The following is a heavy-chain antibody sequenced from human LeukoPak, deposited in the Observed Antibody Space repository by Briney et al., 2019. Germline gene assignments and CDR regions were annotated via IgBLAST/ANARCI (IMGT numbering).Heavy chain of an antibody. CDR2: IYSGGST. CDR3: ARESVTTRGFDY. J-gene: IGHJ4*02. V-gene: IGHV3-66*01. D-gene: IGHD3-22*01. Sequence: PGGSLRLSCAASGFTVSSNYMSWVRQAPGKGLEWVSVIYSGGSTYYADSVKGRFTIPRDNSKNTLYLQMNSLRAEDTAVYYCARESVTTRGFDYWGQGTLVTVSS. CDR1: GFTVSSNY.